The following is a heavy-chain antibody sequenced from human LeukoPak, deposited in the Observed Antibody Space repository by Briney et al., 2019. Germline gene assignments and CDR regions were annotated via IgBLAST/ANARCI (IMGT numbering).Heavy chain of an antibody. CDR1: GFTFSSYA. V-gene: IGHV3-9*01. CDR2: ISWNSGSI. J-gene: IGHJ4*02. Sequence: GGSLRLSCAASGFTFSSYAMHWVRQAPGKGLEWVSGISWNSGSIGYADSVKGRFTISRDNAKNSLYLQMNSLRAEDTALYYCAKSRGGGRTRTPFDYWGQGTLVTVSS. CDR3: AKSRGGGRTRTPFDY. D-gene: IGHD2-15*01.